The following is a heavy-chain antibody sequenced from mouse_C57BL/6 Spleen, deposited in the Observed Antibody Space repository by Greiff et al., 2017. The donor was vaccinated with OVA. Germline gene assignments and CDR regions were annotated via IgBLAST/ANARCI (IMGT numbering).Heavy chain of an antibody. D-gene: IGHD1-1*01. V-gene: IGHV1-50*01. CDR3: ARRDGSSPFDY. Sequence: QVQLKQPGAELVKPGASVKLSCKASGYTFTSYWMQWVKQRPGQGLEWIGEIDPSDSYTNYNQKFKGKATLTVDTSSSTAYMQLSSLTSEDSAVYYCARRDGSSPFDYWGQGTTLTVSS. J-gene: IGHJ2*01. CDR1: GYTFTSYW. CDR2: IDPSDSYT.